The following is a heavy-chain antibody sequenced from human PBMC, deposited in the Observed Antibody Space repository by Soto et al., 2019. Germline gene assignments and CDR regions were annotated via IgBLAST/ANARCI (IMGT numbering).Heavy chain of an antibody. CDR1: GGSFSGYY. V-gene: IGHV4-34*01. CDR2: INHSGST. Sequence: SETLSLTCAVYGGSFSGYYWSWIRQPPGKGLEWIGEINHSGSTNYNPSLKSRVTISVDTSKNQFSLKLSSVTAADTAVYYCARVGPTKGVGSSSSFDYWGQGTLVTVSS. CDR3: ARVGPTKGVGSSSSFDY. D-gene: IGHD6-6*01. J-gene: IGHJ4*02.